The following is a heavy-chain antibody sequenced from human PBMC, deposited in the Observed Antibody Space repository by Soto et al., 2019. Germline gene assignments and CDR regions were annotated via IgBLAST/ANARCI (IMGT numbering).Heavy chain of an antibody. V-gene: IGHV3-7*01. CDR2: IKQDGSEK. CDR1: GFTFSSYW. Sequence: GGSLRLSCAASGFTFSSYWMSWVRQAPGKGLEWVANIKQDGSEKYYVDSVKGRFTISRDNAKNSLYLQMNSLRAEDTAMYYCARDMEWLAPGIDYWGQGTLVTVSS. CDR3: ARDMEWLAPGIDY. D-gene: IGHD3-3*01. J-gene: IGHJ4*02.